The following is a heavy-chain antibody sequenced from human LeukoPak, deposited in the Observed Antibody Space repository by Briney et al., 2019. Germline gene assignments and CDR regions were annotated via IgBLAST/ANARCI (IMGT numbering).Heavy chain of an antibody. CDR3: ASYPDADYGDYPGHAFDI. D-gene: IGHD4-17*01. J-gene: IGHJ3*02. V-gene: IGHV1-69*04. CDR1: GGTFSSYA. Sequence: GSSVKVSCKASGGTFSSYAISWVRQAPGQGLEWMGRIIPILGIANYAQKLQGRVTMTTDTSTSTAYMELRSLRSDDTAVYYCASYPDADYGDYPGHAFDIWGQGTMVTVSS. CDR2: IIPILGIA.